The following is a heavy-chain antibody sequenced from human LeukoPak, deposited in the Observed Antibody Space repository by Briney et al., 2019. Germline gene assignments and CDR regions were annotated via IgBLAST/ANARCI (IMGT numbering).Heavy chain of an antibody. CDR1: GFTFSSYS. J-gene: IGHJ4*02. Sequence: GGSLRLSCAASGFTFSSYSMNWVRQAPGKGLEWVSSISSSSSYIYYADSVKGRFTISRDNAKNSLYLQMNSLRAEDTAVYYCAREGYYYDSSGYYPFDYWGQGTLVTVSS. V-gene: IGHV3-21*01. CDR3: AREGYYYDSSGYYPFDY. D-gene: IGHD3-22*01. CDR2: ISSSSSYI.